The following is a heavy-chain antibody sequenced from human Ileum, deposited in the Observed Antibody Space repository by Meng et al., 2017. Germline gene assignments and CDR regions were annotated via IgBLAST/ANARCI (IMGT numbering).Heavy chain of an antibody. CDR2: IYYSGST. CDR1: GGSISSYY. Sequence: GSLRLSCTVSGGSISSYYWSWIRQPPGKGLEWIGYIYYSGSTNYNPSLKSRVTISVDTSKNQFSLKLSSVTAADTAVYYCARVSVATIDYWGQGTLVTVSS. J-gene: IGHJ4*02. CDR3: ARVSVATIDY. V-gene: IGHV4-59*01. D-gene: IGHD5-24*01.